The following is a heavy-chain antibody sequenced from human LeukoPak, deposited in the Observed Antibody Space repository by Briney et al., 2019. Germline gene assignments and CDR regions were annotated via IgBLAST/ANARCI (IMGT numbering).Heavy chain of an antibody. CDR3: ARSSKDYYDSSGYYYDDDAFDI. CDR1: GFTVSSNE. V-gene: IGHV3-38-3*01. J-gene: IGHJ3*02. CDR2: ISGGST. D-gene: IGHD3-22*01. Sequence: GGSLRLSCAASGFTVSSNEMSWVRQAPGKGLEWVTSISGGSTYYADSRKGRFTISRDNSKNTLHLQMNSLRAEDTAVYYCARSSKDYYDSSGYYYDDDAFDIWGQGTMVTVSS.